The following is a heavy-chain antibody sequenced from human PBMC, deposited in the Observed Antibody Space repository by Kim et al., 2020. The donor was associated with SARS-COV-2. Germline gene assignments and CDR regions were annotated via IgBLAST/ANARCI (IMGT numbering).Heavy chain of an antibody. V-gene: IGHV4-34*01. CDR3: ARGRRVAVAGKKSGMDV. J-gene: IGHJ6*02. D-gene: IGHD6-19*01. Sequence: LKSRVTISVDTSKNQFSLKLSSVTAADTAVYYCARGRRVAVAGKKSGMDVWGQGTTVTVSS.